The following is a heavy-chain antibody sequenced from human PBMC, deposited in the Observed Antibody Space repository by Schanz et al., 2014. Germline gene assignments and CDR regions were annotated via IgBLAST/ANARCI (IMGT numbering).Heavy chain of an antibody. CDR3: ARGLGDERWLDLNEAFDI. J-gene: IGHJ3*02. CDR2: INPSGGST. D-gene: IGHD6-19*01. V-gene: IGHV1-46*01. CDR1: GYNFTSYY. Sequence: QVQLVQSGAEVKKPGASVKVSCKASGYNFTSYYMHWVRQAPGQGLEWMGIINPSGGSTSYAQKFQGRVTMTRDTSTSTVYMELSSLRSEDTAVYYCARGLGDERWLDLNEAFDIWGQGTIVTVSS.